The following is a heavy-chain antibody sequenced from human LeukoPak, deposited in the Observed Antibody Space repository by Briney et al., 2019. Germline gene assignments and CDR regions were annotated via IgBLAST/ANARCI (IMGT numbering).Heavy chain of an antibody. V-gene: IGHV4-59*08. CDR1: GGSISSYY. D-gene: IGHD3-10*01. CDR2: IYYSGST. CDR3: ARPLGLWFGELYY. J-gene: IGHJ4*02. Sequence: SETLSLTCTVSGGSISSYYWSWIRQPPGKGLEWIGYIYYSGSTNYNPSLKSRVTISVDTSKNQFSLKLSSVTAADTAVYYCARPLGLWFGELYYWGQGTLVTVSS.